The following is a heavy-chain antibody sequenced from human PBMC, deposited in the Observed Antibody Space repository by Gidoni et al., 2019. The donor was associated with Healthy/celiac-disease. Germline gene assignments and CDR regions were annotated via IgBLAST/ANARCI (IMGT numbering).Heavy chain of an antibody. V-gene: IGHV2-26*01. CDR2: IFSNDEK. J-gene: IGHJ3*02. CDR3: ARLSLLYSSSWHRGIDAFDI. D-gene: IGHD6-13*01. Sequence: QVTLKESGPVLVKPTETLTLTCTVSGFSLSNARMGVSWIRQPPGKALEWLAHIFSNDEKFYSTSLKSRLTISKDTSKSQVVLTMTNMDPVDTATYYCARLSLLYSSSWHRGIDAFDIWGQGTMVTVFS. CDR1: GFSLSNARMG.